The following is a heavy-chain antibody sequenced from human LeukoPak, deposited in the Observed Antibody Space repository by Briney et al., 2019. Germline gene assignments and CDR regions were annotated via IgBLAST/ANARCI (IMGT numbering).Heavy chain of an antibody. CDR3: AREKGWSDP. CDR2: IKQDGSEK. Sequence: PGGSLRLSCVASGFTFSSYWMSWVRQAPGKGLEWVANIKQDGSEKYYVDSVKGRCTISRDNGKNSLYLQMNSLRAEDTAVYYCAREKGWSDPGGEGTLVTASS. J-gene: IGHJ5*02. V-gene: IGHV3-7*03. CDR1: GFTFSSYW.